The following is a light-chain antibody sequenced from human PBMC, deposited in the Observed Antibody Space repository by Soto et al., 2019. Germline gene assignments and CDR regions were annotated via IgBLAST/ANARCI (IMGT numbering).Light chain of an antibody. Sequence: QAVVTQPPSASRTPGQRVTIPCSGSSSDIGSNSVNWYQQLPGAAPRLLIYSNNQRPSGVPDRFSGSKSGTSASLAISGLQSEDEADYYCAAWDDSLNGYVFGTGTKLTVL. CDR2: SNN. J-gene: IGLJ1*01. CDR3: AAWDDSLNGYV. CDR1: SSDIGSNS. V-gene: IGLV1-44*01.